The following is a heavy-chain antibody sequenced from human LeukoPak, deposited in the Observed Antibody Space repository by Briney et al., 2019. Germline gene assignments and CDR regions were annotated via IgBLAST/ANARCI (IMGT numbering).Heavy chain of an antibody. CDR1: GFTFSSYA. CDR2: ISGSGGST. Sequence: GGSLRLSCAASGFTFSSYAMSWVRQAPGKGLEWVSAISGSGGSTYYADSVKGRFTISRDNSKNTLYLQMNSLRAEDTAVYYCAKDGEMGSYYPFDYYGMDVWAKGPRSPSP. J-gene: IGHJ6*02. V-gene: IGHV3-23*01. CDR3: AKDGEMGSYYPFDYYGMDV. D-gene: IGHD3-10*01.